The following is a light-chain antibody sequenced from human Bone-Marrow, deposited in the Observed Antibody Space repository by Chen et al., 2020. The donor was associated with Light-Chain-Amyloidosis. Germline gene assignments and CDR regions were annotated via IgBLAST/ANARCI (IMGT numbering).Light chain of an antibody. CDR3: SSYTSSSILV. CDR1: SSDVGGYNY. CDR2: DVS. J-gene: IGLJ2*01. V-gene: IGLV2-14*01. Sequence: QSALTQPASVSGSPGQSITISCTGTSSDVGGYNYVSWYQQHPGKAPKLMIYDVSNRPSGVSNRCSGSKSGNTASLTISGRQAEDEDDYYCSSYTSSSILVFGGGTKLTVL.